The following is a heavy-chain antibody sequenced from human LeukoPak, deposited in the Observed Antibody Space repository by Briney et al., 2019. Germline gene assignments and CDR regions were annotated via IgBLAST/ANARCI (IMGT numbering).Heavy chain of an antibody. V-gene: IGHV4-34*01. J-gene: IGHJ4*02. CDR3: ARGTARGWNPKFDY. CDR1: GGSFSGYY. Sequence: SETLSLTCAVYGGSFSGYYWSWIRQPPGKGLEWIEEINHSGSTNYNPSLKSRVTISVDTSKNQFSLKLSSVTAADTAVYYCARGTARGWNPKFDYWGQGTLVTVSS. CDR2: INHSGST. D-gene: IGHD6-19*01.